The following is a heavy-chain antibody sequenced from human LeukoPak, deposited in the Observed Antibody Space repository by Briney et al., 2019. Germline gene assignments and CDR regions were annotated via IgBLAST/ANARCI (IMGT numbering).Heavy chain of an antibody. D-gene: IGHD6-13*01. Sequence: GGSLRLSCAASGFIFSNNGMHWVRQAPGKGLDWVAVIWYDGSYKYYADSVKGRFTISRDNSKNTLYLQMNSLRAEDTAIYYCTKVVQYTASTGTGLDYWGQGTLVTVSS. J-gene: IGHJ4*02. CDR2: IWYDGSYK. CDR1: GFIFSNNG. V-gene: IGHV3-33*06. CDR3: TKVVQYTASTGTGLDY.